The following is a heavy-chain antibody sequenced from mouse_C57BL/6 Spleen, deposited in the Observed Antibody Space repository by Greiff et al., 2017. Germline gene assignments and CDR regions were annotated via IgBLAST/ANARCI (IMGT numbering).Heavy chain of an antibody. CDR2: IDPSDSYT. J-gene: IGHJ3*01. CDR1: GYTFTSYW. D-gene: IGHD3-1*01. Sequence: VQLRQPGAELVRPGTSVKLSCKASGYTFTSYWMHWVKQRPGQGLEWIGVIDPSDSYTNYNQKFKGKATLTVDTSSSTAYMQLSSLTSEDSAVYYCARGGYEGFAYWGQGTLVTVSA. V-gene: IGHV1-59*01. CDR3: ARGGYEGFAY.